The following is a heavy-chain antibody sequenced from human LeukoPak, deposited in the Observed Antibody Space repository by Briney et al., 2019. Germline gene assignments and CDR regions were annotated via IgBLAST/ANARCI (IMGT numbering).Heavy chain of an antibody. CDR2: IYYSGST. J-gene: IGHJ4*02. CDR1: GGSISSSSYY. CDR3: ARGPWLAATPHVDY. V-gene: IGHV4-39*01. Sequence: SETLSLTCTVSGGSISSSSYYWGWIRQPPGKGLEWIGSIYYSGSTYYNPSLKSRVTISVDTSKNQFSLKLSSVTAADTAVYYCARGPWLAATPHVDYWGQGTLVTVSS. D-gene: IGHD2-15*01.